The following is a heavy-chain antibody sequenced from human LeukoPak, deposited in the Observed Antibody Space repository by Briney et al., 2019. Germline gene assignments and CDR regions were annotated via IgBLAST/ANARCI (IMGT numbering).Heavy chain of an antibody. CDR3: ARGRMRLLWFGESMPFDY. D-gene: IGHD3-10*01. CDR1: GYTFTSYD. Sequence: ASVKVSCKASGYTFTSYDINWVRQATGQGLEWMGWMNPNSGNTGYAQKFQGRVTMTRNTSISTAYMELSSLRSEDTAAYYCARGRMRLLWFGESMPFDYWGQGTLVTVSS. V-gene: IGHV1-8*01. J-gene: IGHJ4*02. CDR2: MNPNSGNT.